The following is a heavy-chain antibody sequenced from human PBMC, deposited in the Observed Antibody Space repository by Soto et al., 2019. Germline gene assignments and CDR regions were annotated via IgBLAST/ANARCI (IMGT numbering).Heavy chain of an antibody. CDR3: ARAVYYYDSSGYFEAVDY. CDR1: GGTFSSYA. D-gene: IGHD3-22*01. CDR2: IIPIFGTA. V-gene: IGHV1-69*05. J-gene: IGHJ4*02. Sequence: GASVKVSCKASGGTFSSYAISWVRQAPGQGLEWMGGIIPIFGTANYAQKFQGRVTMTTDTSTSTAYMELRSLRSDDTAVYYCARAVYYYDSSGYFEAVDYWGQGXLVTVYS.